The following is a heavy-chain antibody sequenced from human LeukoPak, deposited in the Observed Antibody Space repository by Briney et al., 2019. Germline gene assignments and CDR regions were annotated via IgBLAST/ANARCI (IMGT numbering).Heavy chain of an antibody. CDR2: VDPEDGET. J-gene: IGHJ4*02. Sequence: ASVKVSCKASGYTFTDYYMHWVQQAPGKGLEWMGRVDPEDGETIYAEKFQGRVTITADTSTDSAYMELSSLRSEDTAVYYCATAEFPGYCSSTSCHTEVYWGQGTLVTVSS. D-gene: IGHD2-2*02. V-gene: IGHV1-69-2*01. CDR3: ATAEFPGYCSSTSCHTEVY. CDR1: GYTFTDYY.